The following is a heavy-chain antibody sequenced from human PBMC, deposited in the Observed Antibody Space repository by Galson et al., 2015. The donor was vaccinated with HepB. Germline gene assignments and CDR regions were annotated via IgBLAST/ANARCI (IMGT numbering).Heavy chain of an antibody. Sequence: SLRLSCAASGFAFGAYGMDWVRQAPGKGLEWVAVISYDGSNKYYADSVRGRFTISRDNSKNTLYLQMNSLRAEDTALYYCARTLSGSYYACPDYWGQGTLVTVSS. CDR3: ARTLSGSYYACPDY. J-gene: IGHJ4*02. CDR1: GFAFGAYG. D-gene: IGHD1-26*01. V-gene: IGHV3-30*03. CDR2: ISYDGSNK.